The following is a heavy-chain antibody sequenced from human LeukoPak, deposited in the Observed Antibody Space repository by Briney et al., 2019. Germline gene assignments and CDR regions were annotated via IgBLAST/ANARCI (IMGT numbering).Heavy chain of an antibody. CDR3: ARASWWD. V-gene: IGHV3-48*04. CDR1: GFTFSSYS. CDR2: ISSSSSTI. D-gene: IGHD2-8*02. J-gene: IGHJ4*02. Sequence: GGSLRPSCAASGFTFSSYSMNWVRQAPGKGLEWVSYISSSSSTIYYADSVKGRFTISRDNAKNSPYLQMNSLRAEDTAVYYCARASWWDWGQGTLVTVSS.